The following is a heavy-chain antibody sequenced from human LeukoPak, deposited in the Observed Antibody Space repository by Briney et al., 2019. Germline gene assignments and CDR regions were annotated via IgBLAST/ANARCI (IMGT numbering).Heavy chain of an antibody. CDR1: GGSLSTHH. V-gene: IGHV4-59*11. D-gene: IGHD3-22*01. Sequence: SETLSLTCVVSGGSLSTHHWSWIRQSPGRGLEWIGYISDSGSTNYNPSLKSRVTISVDTSKNQFSLMLSSVTAADTAVYYCARGYDSGAYYPFNYWGQGTLVTVSS. CDR3: ARGYDSGAYYPFNY. CDR2: ISDSGST. J-gene: IGHJ4*02.